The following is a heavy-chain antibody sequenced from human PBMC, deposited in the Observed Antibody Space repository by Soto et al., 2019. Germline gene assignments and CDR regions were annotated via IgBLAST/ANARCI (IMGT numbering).Heavy chain of an antibody. Sequence: ESLKISCRASGYDFTSHWHGWARQMPGKGLEWMGIVHGGDSDSRYSPPFQGQVTISADKSINTAYLQWSSLKASDTATYYCARRSCSGDSCLQYWYYGFDVWGQGTTVTVSS. V-gene: IGHV5-51*01. D-gene: IGHD2-15*01. CDR3: ARRSCSGDSCLQYWYYGFDV. J-gene: IGHJ6*02. CDR1: GYDFTSHW. CDR2: VHGGDSDS.